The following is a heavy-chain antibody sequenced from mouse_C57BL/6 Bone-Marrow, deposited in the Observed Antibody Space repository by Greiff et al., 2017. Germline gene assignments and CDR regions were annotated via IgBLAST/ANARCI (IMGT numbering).Heavy chain of an antibody. CDR3: ARGGIEDFDY. V-gene: IGHV1-50*01. J-gene: IGHJ2*01. CDR1: GYTFTSYW. CDR2: IDPSDSYT. Sequence: VQLQQPGAELVKPGASVKLSCKASGYTFTSYWMQWVKQRPGQGLEWIGEIDPSDSYTNSNQKFKGKATLTVDTSSSTAYMQLSSLTSEDSAVYYCARGGIEDFDYWGQGTTLTVSS.